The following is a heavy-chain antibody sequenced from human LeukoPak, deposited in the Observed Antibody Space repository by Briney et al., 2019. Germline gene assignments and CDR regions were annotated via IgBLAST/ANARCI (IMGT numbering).Heavy chain of an antibody. D-gene: IGHD3-3*01. CDR3: ARVYWSGPYYYGMDV. J-gene: IGHJ6*02. Sequence: SVKVSCKASGVTFSSYAISWVRQAPGQGLEWMGGIIPIFGTANYAQKFQGRVTITADESTSTAYMELSSLRSEDTAVYYCARVYWSGPYYYGMDVWGQGTTVTVSS. CDR1: GVTFSSYA. V-gene: IGHV1-69*01. CDR2: IIPIFGTA.